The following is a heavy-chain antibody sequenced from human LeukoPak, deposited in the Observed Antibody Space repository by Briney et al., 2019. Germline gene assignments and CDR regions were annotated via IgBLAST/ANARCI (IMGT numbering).Heavy chain of an antibody. CDR1: GDSISSYY. D-gene: IGHD2-8*02. J-gene: IGHJ3*02. CDR2: IYYSGST. CDR3: ARDGGGACTGCPHDAFDI. V-gene: IGHV4-59*01. Sequence: SETLSLTCTVSGDSISSYYWGWIRQPPGKGLEWIGYIYYSGSTNYNPSLKSRVTISVDTSKNQFSLKLSSVTAADTAVYYCARDGGGACTGCPHDAFDIWGQGTMVTVSS.